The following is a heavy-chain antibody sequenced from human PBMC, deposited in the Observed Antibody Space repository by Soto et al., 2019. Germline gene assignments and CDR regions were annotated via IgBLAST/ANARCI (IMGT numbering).Heavy chain of an antibody. D-gene: IGHD3-22*01. Sequence: LRLSCAASGFTFSSYGMHWVRQAPGKGLEWVAVISYDGSNKYYADSVKGRFTISRDNSKNTLYLQMNSLRAEDTAVYYCAKPGTVGITIDFDYWGQGTLVTVSS. V-gene: IGHV3-30*18. CDR2: ISYDGSNK. CDR3: AKPGTVGITIDFDY. J-gene: IGHJ4*02. CDR1: GFTFSSYG.